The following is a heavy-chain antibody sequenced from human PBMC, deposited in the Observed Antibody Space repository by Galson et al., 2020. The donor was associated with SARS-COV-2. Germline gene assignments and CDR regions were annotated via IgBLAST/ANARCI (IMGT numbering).Heavy chain of an antibody. CDR2: IRAHNGDT. V-gene: IGHV1-18*01. CDR1: GYTFASYG. Sequence: ASVKVSCKVSGYTFASYGISWVRRAPGQGLEWMGWIRAHNGDTDYSKKVKGRVTMTADTSTSTAFMELRSLRPDDTAVYYCARAEGGYGAENFDYWGQGTLVTV. J-gene: IGHJ4*02. CDR3: ARAEGGYGAENFDY. D-gene: IGHD3-10*01.